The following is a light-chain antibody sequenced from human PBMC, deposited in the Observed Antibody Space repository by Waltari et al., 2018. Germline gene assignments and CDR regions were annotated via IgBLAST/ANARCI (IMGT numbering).Light chain of an antibody. CDR1: QSISNNY. J-gene: IGKJ2*03. V-gene: IGKV3-20*01. CDR3: QQYGNSPAYG. Sequence: EVVLTQSPDTLSLSPGERATLFCRASQSISNNYLAWYQQKPGQAPRHLIYGASSRATGIPDKFSASGSGTDFTLTISRLEPEDFAVYYCQQYGNSPAYGFGQGTKLEV. CDR2: GAS.